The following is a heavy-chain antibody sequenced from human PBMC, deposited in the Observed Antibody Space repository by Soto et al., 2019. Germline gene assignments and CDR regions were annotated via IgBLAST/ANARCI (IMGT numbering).Heavy chain of an antibody. J-gene: IGHJ4*02. CDR3: ARDPSLSPYYYDSSGYRFDY. Sequence: QVQLVQSGAEVKKPGASVKVSCKASGYTFTSYGISWVRQAPGQGLEGMGWISAYNGNTNYAQKLQGRVTMTTDTSTSTAYMELRSLRSDDTAVYYCARDPSLSPYYYDSSGYRFDYWGQGTLVTVSS. D-gene: IGHD3-22*01. CDR2: ISAYNGNT. CDR1: GYTFTSYG. V-gene: IGHV1-18*04.